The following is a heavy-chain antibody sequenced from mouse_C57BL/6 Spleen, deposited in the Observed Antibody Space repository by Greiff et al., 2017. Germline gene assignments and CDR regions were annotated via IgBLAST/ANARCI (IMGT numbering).Heavy chain of an antibody. J-gene: IGHJ4*01. CDR1: GYAFSSSW. CDR2: IYPGDGDT. CDR3: ARGRGDYAMDY. Sequence: VQLQQSGPELVKPGASVKISCKASGYAFSSSWMNWVKQRPGKGLEWIGRIYPGDGDTNYNGKFKGKATLTADKSSSTAYMQLSSLTSEDSAVXFCARGRGDYAMDYWGQGTSVTVSS. V-gene: IGHV1-82*01.